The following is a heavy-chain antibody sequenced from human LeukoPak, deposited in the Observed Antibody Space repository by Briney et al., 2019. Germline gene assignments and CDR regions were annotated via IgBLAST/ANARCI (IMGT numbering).Heavy chain of an antibody. J-gene: IGHJ4*02. CDR2: IWYDGSNK. CDR3: ARAGAVAGLTDFDY. CDR1: GCTFSSYG. Sequence: GGSLRLSCAASGCTFSSYGMHWVRQAPGKGLDWVAVIWYDGSNKDYADSAKGRFTLSRDNSKNTLYLQMNSLRAEDTAVYYCARAGAVAGLTDFDYWGQGTLVTVSS. V-gene: IGHV3-33*01. D-gene: IGHD6-19*01.